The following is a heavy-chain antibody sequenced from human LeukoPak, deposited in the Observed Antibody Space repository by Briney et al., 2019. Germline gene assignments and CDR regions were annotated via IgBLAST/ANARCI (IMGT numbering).Heavy chain of an antibody. Sequence: PSETLSLTCTVSGGSISSSSYYWGWIRQPPGKGLEWIGSIYYTGSTYYNPSLKSRVTISVDTSKNQFSLKLSSVTAADTAVYYCARDEDAFAIWGQGTMVTVSS. V-gene: IGHV4-39*07. CDR2: IYYTGST. CDR1: GGSISSSSYY. J-gene: IGHJ3*02. CDR3: ARDEDAFAI.